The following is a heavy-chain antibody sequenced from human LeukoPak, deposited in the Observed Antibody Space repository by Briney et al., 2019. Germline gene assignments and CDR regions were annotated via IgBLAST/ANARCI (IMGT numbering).Heavy chain of an antibody. Sequence: GGSLRLSCAASGFTVSSNYMSWVRQAPGKGLEWVSVIYSGGSTYYADSVKGRFTISRDNAKNSLYLQMNSLRAEVTAVYYCARSGGYRFDYWGQGTLVTVSS. V-gene: IGHV3-66*01. CDR2: IYSGGST. CDR3: ARSGGYRFDY. J-gene: IGHJ4*02. D-gene: IGHD1-26*01. CDR1: GFTVSSNY.